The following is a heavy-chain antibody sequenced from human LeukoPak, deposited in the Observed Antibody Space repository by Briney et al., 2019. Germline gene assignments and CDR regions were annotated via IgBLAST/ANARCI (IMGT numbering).Heavy chain of an antibody. CDR2: LSGSGGST. CDR3: ARSSDVDY. CDR1: GFTFNQYA. V-gene: IGHV3-23*01. J-gene: IGHJ4*02. Sequence: GGSLRLSCVASGFTFNQYAMSWVRQAPGKGLEWVSTLSGSGGSTYYADSVKGRFTISRDNSKNTLFLQMNSLRAEDTAVYYCARSSDVDYWGQGTLVTVSS.